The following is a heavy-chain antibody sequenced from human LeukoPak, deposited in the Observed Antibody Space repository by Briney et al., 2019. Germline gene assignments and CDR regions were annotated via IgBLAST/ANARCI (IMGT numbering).Heavy chain of an antibody. Sequence: GGSLRLSCAASGFTFNTYAMSWVRQAPGKGLEWVSAISGNGEIIHYAESVKGRFTISRDNSKNTVSLQMNSLRVEDTAVYYCTRDHITSWQIDFWGQGTMVTVSS. CDR1: GFTFNTYA. V-gene: IGHV3-23*01. D-gene: IGHD2-2*01. CDR2: ISGNGEII. CDR3: TRDHITSWQIDF. J-gene: IGHJ4*02.